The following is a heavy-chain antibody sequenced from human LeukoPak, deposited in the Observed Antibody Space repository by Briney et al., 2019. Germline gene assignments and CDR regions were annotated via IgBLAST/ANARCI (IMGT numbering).Heavy chain of an antibody. Sequence: PSETLSLTCAVYGGSFSGYYWSWIRQPPGKGLEWIGEINHSGSTNYNPSLKSRVTISVDTSKNQFSLKLSSVTAADTAVYYCARDRRITGTTRVYDYWGQGTLVTVSS. J-gene: IGHJ4*02. D-gene: IGHD1-20*01. V-gene: IGHV4-34*01. CDR1: GGSFSGYY. CDR3: ARDRRITGTTRVYDY. CDR2: INHSGST.